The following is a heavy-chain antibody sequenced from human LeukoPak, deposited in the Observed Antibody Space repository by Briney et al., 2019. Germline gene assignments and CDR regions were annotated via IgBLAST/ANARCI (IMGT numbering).Heavy chain of an antibody. CDR1: GDSISSGYY. CDR3: ARLGYSGSYYKGWYFDL. Sequence: SETLSLTCAVSGDSISSGYYWGWIRQPPGRGPEWTGSIYYSGTTHYNPSLKSRVTISVDTSKNQFSLTLNSVTAADTAVYYCARLGYSGSYYKGWYFDLGGRGTLVTVSS. V-gene: IGHV4-38-2*01. D-gene: IGHD1-26*01. CDR2: IYYSGTT. J-gene: IGHJ2*01.